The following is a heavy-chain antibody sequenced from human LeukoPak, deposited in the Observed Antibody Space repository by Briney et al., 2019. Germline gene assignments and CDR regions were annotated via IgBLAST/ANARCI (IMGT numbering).Heavy chain of an antibody. CDR1: GYTLTELS. D-gene: IGHD3-3*01. CDR3: ARFGGDFWSGYYSGFYY. J-gene: IGHJ4*02. CDR2: FDPEDGET. Sequence: ASVKVSCKVSGYTLTELSMHWVQQAPGKGLEWMGGFDPEDGETIYAQKLQGRVTMTTDTSTSTAYMELRSLRSDDTAVYYCARFGGDFWSGYYSGFYYWGQGTLVTVSS. V-gene: IGHV1-24*01.